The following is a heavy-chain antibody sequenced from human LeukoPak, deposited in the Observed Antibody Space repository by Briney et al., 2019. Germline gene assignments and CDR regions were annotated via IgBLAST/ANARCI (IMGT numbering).Heavy chain of an antibody. CDR1: GITFDDYA. V-gene: IGHV3-9*01. Sequence: GGSLRLSCAASGITFDDYAMHWVRQAPGKGLEWVSGISWNSGSIGYADSLKGRFTISRDNAKNSLYLQMNSLRAEDTAVYYCARAGAAAHYGMEVWGQGTTVTVSS. J-gene: IGHJ6*02. D-gene: IGHD6-13*01. CDR3: ARAGAAAHYGMEV. CDR2: ISWNSGSI.